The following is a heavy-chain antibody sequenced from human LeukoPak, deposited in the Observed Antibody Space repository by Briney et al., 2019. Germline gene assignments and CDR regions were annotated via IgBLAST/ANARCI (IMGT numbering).Heavy chain of an antibody. J-gene: IGHJ4*02. Sequence: PSETLSLTCAVDGGSFSGYYWSWIRQPPGKGLEWIGEINHSGSTNYNPSLKSRVTISVDTSKNQFSLKLSSVTAADTAVYYCARLRRITMVRGVRYFGYWGQGTLVTVSS. V-gene: IGHV4-34*01. CDR1: GGSFSGYY. CDR2: INHSGST. CDR3: ARLRRITMVRGVRYFGY. D-gene: IGHD3-10*01.